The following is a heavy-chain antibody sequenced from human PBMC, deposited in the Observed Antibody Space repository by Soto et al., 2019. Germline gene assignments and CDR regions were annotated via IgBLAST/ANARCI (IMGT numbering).Heavy chain of an antibody. Sequence: SETLSLTCAVSGYSISSGYYLGWIRQPPGKGLEWIGSIYHSGSTYYNPSLKSRVTISVDTSKNQFSLKLSSVTAADTAVYYCAISPGIAAAGTFFDYWGQGTLVTVSS. CDR3: AISPGIAAAGTFFDY. J-gene: IGHJ4*02. CDR1: GYSISSGYY. V-gene: IGHV4-38-2*01. D-gene: IGHD6-13*01. CDR2: IYHSGST.